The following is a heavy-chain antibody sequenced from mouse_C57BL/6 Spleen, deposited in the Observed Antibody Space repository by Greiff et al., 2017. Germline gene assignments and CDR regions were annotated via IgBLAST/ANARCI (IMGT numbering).Heavy chain of an antibody. CDR1: GYALTNYL. CDR3: ARSHYGSSYVWYFDY. Sequence: QVQLQQSGAELVRPGTSVRVSCTASGYALTNYLIEWVKQRPGQGLEWIGVVNPGSGGTNYNEKFKGQETLTADKSSSSAYMQLSSLTSEDSAVYFSARSHYGSSYVWYFDYWGQGTTLTVSS. J-gene: IGHJ2*01. CDR2: VNPGSGGT. V-gene: IGHV1-54*01. D-gene: IGHD1-1*01.